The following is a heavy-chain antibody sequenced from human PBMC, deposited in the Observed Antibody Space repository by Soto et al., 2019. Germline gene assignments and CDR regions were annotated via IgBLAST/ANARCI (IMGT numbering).Heavy chain of an antibody. CDR1: GGSLSSYY. J-gene: IGHJ4*02. V-gene: IGHV4-59*08. CDR2: IYYSGST. D-gene: IGHD5-18*01. Sequence: SETLSLTCTVSGGSLSSYYWSWIRQPPGKGLEWIGYIYYSGSTNYTPSLKSRVTISVDTSKNQFSLKLSSVTAADTAVYYCARHKVALVNFDYWGQGTLVNVSS. CDR3: ARHKVALVNFDY.